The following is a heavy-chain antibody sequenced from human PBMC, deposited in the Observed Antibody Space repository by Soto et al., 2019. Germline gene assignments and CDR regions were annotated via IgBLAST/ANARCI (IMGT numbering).Heavy chain of an antibody. CDR2: MYYSGST. Sequence: SETLSLTCTVSGGSISSYYWTWIRQFPGKGLEWIGNMYYSGSTNYNPFLKSRVTISVDTSKNQFSLKLSSVTAADTAVYYCVRANYFDYWGQGTLVTVSS. V-gene: IGHV4-59*01. CDR3: VRANYFDY. CDR1: GGSISSYY. J-gene: IGHJ4*02.